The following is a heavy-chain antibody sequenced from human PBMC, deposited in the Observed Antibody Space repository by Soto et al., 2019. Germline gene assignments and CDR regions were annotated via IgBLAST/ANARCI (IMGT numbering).Heavy chain of an antibody. D-gene: IGHD2-15*01. Sequence: GGSLRLSCAASGFTFSNYAMSWVRQAPGQGLEWVSVIRGSGDYTNHADSVKGRFTISRDNSKNTLYLQMNSLRAEDTAVYYCAKDYLTHSGGFLYGMDVWGQGTTVTVSS. J-gene: IGHJ6*02. CDR2: IRGSGDYT. CDR3: AKDYLTHSGGFLYGMDV. CDR1: GFTFSNYA. V-gene: IGHV3-23*01.